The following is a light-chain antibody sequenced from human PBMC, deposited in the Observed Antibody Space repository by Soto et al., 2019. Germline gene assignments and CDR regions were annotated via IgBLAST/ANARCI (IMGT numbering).Light chain of an antibody. Sequence: YVLAQPASESGSPGQAITISCTGTSRDVGAYDYVSWYLQYPDKAPQLLIYYVDHRPSGVSSRFSGSKSGNTASLTISGLQAEDEGDYYCCSYADGSIYFFGTGTKVTVL. CDR3: CSYADGSIYF. CDR1: SRDVGAYDY. CDR2: YVD. J-gene: IGLJ1*01. V-gene: IGLV2-14*03.